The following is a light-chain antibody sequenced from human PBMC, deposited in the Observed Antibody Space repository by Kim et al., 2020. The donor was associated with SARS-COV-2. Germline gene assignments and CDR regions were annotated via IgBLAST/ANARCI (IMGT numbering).Light chain of an antibody. CDR3: QQYYSYPYT. Sequence: AIRITQSPSSLSASTGDRVPITCRASQGISSYLAWYQQKPGKAPKLLIYAASTLQSGVPSRFSGSGSGTDFTLTISCLQSEDFATYYCQQYYSYPYTFGQGTKLEI. V-gene: IGKV1-8*01. CDR1: QGISSY. J-gene: IGKJ2*01. CDR2: AAS.